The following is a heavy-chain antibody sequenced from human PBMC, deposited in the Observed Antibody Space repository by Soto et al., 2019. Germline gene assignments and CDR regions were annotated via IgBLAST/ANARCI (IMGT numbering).Heavy chain of an antibody. J-gene: IGHJ4*02. Sequence: QVQLVQSGAEVKKPGASVKVSCKASGYTFSDHDINWVRQASGQGPEWLGWMNPNSGHTGYAQNFQGKATMTTDTSKRTAYMELSSLRSEDTAVYYCARVGGNWNDDYFDYWGQGTLVTVSS. CDR2: MNPNSGHT. CDR1: GYTFSDHD. D-gene: IGHD1-1*01. CDR3: ARVGGNWNDDYFDY. V-gene: IGHV1-8*01.